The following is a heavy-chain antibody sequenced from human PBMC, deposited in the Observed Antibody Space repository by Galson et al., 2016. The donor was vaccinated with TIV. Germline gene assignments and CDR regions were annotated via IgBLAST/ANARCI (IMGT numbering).Heavy chain of an antibody. CDR2: TSYNGGNK. V-gene: IGHV3-30*18. J-gene: IGHJ6*02. Sequence: SLRLSCAASGFTFSTYGMHWVRQAPGKGLEWVAVTSYNGGNKYYAASVKDRFTISRDNSKNTLHLQMNSLRAEDTAVYYCAKCRRGYDSSWFPRAAYYYYAMDVWGQGTTVTVSS. D-gene: IGHD6-13*01. CDR1: GFTFSTYG. CDR3: AKCRRGYDSSWFPRAAYYYYAMDV.